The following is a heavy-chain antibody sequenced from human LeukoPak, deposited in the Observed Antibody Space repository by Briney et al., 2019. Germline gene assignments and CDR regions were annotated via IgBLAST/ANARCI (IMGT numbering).Heavy chain of an antibody. CDR3: ASTWNYLYFDY. CDR2: ISSSGGNT. V-gene: IGHV3-23*01. J-gene: IGHJ4*02. D-gene: IGHD1-7*01. CDR1: GFTFSSSA. Sequence: GGSLRLSCAASGFTFSSSAMSWVRQAPGKGLEWISAISSSGGNTYYTDSVKGRLTISRDNSKNTLYLQMNSLRAEDTAVYYCASTWNYLYFDYWGQGTLVTVSS.